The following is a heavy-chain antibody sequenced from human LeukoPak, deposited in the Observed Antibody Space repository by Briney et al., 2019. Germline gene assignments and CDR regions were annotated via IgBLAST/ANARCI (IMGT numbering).Heavy chain of an antibody. CDR2: IYTGGST. CDR3: ARTSTVTTAFDI. Sequence: SATLSLTCSVPGGFISSGGYYWSWLRQPAGKGLEWIGRIYTGGSTNYNPSLKSRVTMSVDTSKNQFSLKLTSVTAADTAVYYCARTSTVTTAFDIWGQGTLVTVSS. J-gene: IGHJ5*02. V-gene: IGHV4-61*02. CDR1: GGFISSGGYY. D-gene: IGHD4-11*01.